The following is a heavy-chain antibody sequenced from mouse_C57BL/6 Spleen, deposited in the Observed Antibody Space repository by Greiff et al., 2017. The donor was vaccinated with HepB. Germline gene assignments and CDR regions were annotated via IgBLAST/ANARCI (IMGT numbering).Heavy chain of an antibody. CDR3: VRDYYGSSSPAWFAY. CDR2: IRSKSSNYAT. J-gene: IGHJ3*01. CDR1: GFTFNTYA. V-gene: IGHV10-3*01. Sequence: EVQRVESGGGLVQPKGSLKLSCAASGFTFNTYAMHWVRQAPGKGLEWVARIRSKSSNYATYYADSVKDRFTISRDDSQSILYLQMNNLKTEDTAMYYCVRDYYGSSSPAWFAYWGQGTLVTVSA. D-gene: IGHD1-1*01.